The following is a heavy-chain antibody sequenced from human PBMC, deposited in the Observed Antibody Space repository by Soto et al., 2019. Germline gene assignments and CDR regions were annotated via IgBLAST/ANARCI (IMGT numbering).Heavy chain of an antibody. J-gene: IGHJ3*02. CDR3: AKAYYYDSSGLDAFDI. CDR2: ISGSGGST. D-gene: IGHD3-22*01. Sequence: EVQLLESGGGLVQPGGSLRLSCAASGFTFSSYAMSWVRQAPGKGLEWVSAISGSGGSTYYADSVKGRFTISRDNSKNTLYLQMNSLRAADTAVYYCAKAYYYDSSGLDAFDIWGQGTMVTVSS. V-gene: IGHV3-23*01. CDR1: GFTFSSYA.